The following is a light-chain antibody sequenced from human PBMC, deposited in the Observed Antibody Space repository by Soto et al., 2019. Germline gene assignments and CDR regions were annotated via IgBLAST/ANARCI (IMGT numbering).Light chain of an antibody. CDR1: QGISNY. V-gene: IGKV1-27*01. Sequence: DIQMTQSPSSLSAFVGDRVTITCRASQGISNYLAWYQQKPGRVPTLLIYAASTLRSGVPSRFSGSGSGTDFTLTISILQPEDVAYYYCQEYKTAPFIFGPGTKVDIK. CDR3: QEYKTAPFI. CDR2: AAS. J-gene: IGKJ3*01.